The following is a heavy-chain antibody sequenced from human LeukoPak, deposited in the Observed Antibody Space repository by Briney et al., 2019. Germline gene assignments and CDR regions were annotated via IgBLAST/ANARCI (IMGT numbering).Heavy chain of an antibody. V-gene: IGHV4-59*08. J-gene: IGHJ6*02. CDR3: ARHESMGMDV. Sequence: SETLSLTCTVSGGSISSYYWSWIRQPPGKGLEWIGYIYYGGSTNYNPSLKSRVTISVDTSKNQFSLKLSSVTAADTAVYYCARHESMGMDVWGQGTTVTVSS. CDR2: IYYGGST. CDR1: GGSISSYY.